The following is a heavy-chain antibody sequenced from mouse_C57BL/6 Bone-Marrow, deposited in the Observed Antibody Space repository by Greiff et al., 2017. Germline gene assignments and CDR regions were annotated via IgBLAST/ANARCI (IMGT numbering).Heavy chain of an antibody. Sequence: QVQLQQSGAELVRPGASVTLSCKASGYTFTDYEMHWVKQTPVHGLAWIGAIDPETGGTAYNQKFKGKAILTADKSSSTAYMELRSLTSEDSAVYYCTPVVADYWGQGTTLTVSS. J-gene: IGHJ2*01. D-gene: IGHD1-1*01. CDR2: IDPETGGT. CDR3: TPVVADY. V-gene: IGHV1-15*01. CDR1: GYTFTDYE.